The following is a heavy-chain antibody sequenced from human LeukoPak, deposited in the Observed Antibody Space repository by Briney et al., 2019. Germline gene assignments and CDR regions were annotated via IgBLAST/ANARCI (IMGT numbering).Heavy chain of an antibody. Sequence: SETLSLTCTVSGGSISSNYWSWIRQPAGKELEWIGRIHASGSADYNPSLKSRVTISIDTSKNQLSLKLSSVMAADTAVYYCARKDGDIWGQGTMVTVAS. CDR2: IHASGSA. CDR1: GGSISSNY. J-gene: IGHJ3*02. D-gene: IGHD2-15*01. V-gene: IGHV4-4*07. CDR3: ARKDGDI.